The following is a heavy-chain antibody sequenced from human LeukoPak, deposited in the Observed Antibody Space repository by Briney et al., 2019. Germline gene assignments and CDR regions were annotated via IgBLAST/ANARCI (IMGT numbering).Heavy chain of an antibody. Sequence: PSETLSLTFTVAGXSISGFYWSWLRQPPGKELEWIGYIHYSGSTNYNPSLKSRVTISEDTSKNQFSLKLTSVTAADTAVYYCAREIEYSGYFDFWGQGTLVTVSS. V-gene: IGHV4-59*01. CDR1: GXSISGFY. CDR2: IHYSGST. D-gene: IGHD2/OR15-2a*01. J-gene: IGHJ4*02. CDR3: AREIEYSGYFDF.